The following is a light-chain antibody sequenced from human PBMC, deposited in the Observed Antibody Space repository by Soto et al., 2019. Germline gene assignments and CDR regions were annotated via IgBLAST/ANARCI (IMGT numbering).Light chain of an antibody. CDR1: QSVLYSSNSKNY. J-gene: IGKJ4*01. CDR3: QQYYSIPLT. CDR2: WAS. V-gene: IGKV4-1*01. Sequence: DIAMTQSPDSLAVSLGERATINFKSSQSVLYSSNSKNYLAWYQQKPGQPPKLLIYWASTRESGVPDRFSGSGSGTDFTLTISSLQAEDVAVYYCQQYYSIPLTFGGGTKVDIK.